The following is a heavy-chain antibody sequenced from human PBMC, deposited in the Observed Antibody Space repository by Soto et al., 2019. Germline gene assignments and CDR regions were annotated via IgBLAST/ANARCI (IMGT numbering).Heavy chain of an antibody. Sequence: EVQLLESGGGLVQPGRSLRLSCAASGFTFDDYAMHWVRQAPGKGLEWVSGISWNSGSIGYADSVKGRFTISRDNAKNSLYLQMNSLRAEDTALYYCAKDIGKDYYDSSGYFDYWGQGTLVTVSS. V-gene: IGHV3-9*01. CDR3: AKDIGKDYYDSSGYFDY. CDR2: ISWNSGSI. J-gene: IGHJ4*02. D-gene: IGHD3-22*01. CDR1: GFTFDDYA.